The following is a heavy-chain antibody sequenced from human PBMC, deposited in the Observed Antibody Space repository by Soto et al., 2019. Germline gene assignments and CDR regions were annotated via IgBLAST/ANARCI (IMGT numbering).Heavy chain of an antibody. D-gene: IGHD5-12*01. J-gene: IGHJ4*02. Sequence: EVQLLDSGGGLVQPGGSLRLSCAASGFTFSNYVMNWVRQAPGKGLDWVSAISASGGSTYYADSVKGRFTISRDNSKNTLYLPMSSLRAEDTAVYYCAKGPLGSGYDLDSWGQGTLVTVSS. CDR3: AKGPLGSGYDLDS. CDR1: GFTFSNYV. V-gene: IGHV3-23*01. CDR2: ISASGGST.